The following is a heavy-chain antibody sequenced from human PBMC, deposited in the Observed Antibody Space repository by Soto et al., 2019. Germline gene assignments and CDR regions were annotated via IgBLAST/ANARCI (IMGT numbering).Heavy chain of an antibody. Sequence: HPGGSLRLSCAASGFTFSSYGMHWVRQAPGKGLEWVSAISGSGGSTYYADSVKGRFTISRDNSKNTLYLQMNSLRAEDTAVYYCASLRITMIVVVRHRNAFDIWGQGTMVTVSS. J-gene: IGHJ3*02. V-gene: IGHV3-23*01. D-gene: IGHD3-22*01. CDR3: ASLRITMIVVVRHRNAFDI. CDR2: ISGSGGST. CDR1: GFTFSSYG.